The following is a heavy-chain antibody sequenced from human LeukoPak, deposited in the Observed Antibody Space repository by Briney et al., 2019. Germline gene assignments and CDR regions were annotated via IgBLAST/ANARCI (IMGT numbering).Heavy chain of an antibody. D-gene: IGHD3-22*01. CDR3: ATGYYYDSLPYFDY. CDR1: GYSISSGYY. Sequence: ASQTLSLTCAVSGYSISSGYYWGWIRQPPGKGLEWIGSIYHSGSTYYNPSLKSRVTISVDTSKNQFSLKLSSVTAADTAVYYCATGYYYDSLPYFDYWGQGTLVTVSS. J-gene: IGHJ4*02. CDR2: IYHSGST. V-gene: IGHV4-38-2*01.